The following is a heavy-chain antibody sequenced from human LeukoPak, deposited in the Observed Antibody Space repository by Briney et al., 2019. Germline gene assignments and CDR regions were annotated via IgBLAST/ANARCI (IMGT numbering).Heavy chain of an antibody. CDR2: IYYSGST. Sequence: SETLSLTCTVSGGSISSYYWSWIRQPPGEGLEWIGYIYYSGSTNYNPSLKSRVTISVDTSKNQFSLKLSSVTAADTAVYYCARVRAIAGYYGMDVWGQGTTVTVSS. J-gene: IGHJ6*02. CDR1: GGSISSYY. CDR3: ARVRAIAGYYGMDV. V-gene: IGHV4-59*01.